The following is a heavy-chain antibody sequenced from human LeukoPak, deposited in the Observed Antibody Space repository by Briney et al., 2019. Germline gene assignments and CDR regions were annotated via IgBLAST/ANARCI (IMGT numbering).Heavy chain of an antibody. D-gene: IGHD6-19*01. CDR2: INPDSGVA. CDR1: GYTFTGSY. J-gene: IGHJ4*02. V-gene: IGHV1-2*02. Sequence: VASVKVSCKASGYTFTGSYIHWVRQAPGQGLEWMGWINPDSGVAKYAQNFQGRVTMTRDTSISTASMEMRSLKSDDTAVYYCARDFGSSSAWYEFDYWSQGTLVTVSS. CDR3: ARDFGSSSAWYEFDY.